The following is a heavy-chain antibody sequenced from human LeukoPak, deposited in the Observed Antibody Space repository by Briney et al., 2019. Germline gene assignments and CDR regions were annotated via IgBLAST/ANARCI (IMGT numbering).Heavy chain of an antibody. CDR1: GFTFSSYG. Sequence: GGSLRLSCAASGFTFSSYGMHWVRQAPGKGLEWVAVISYDGSNKYYADSVKGRFTISRDNSKNTLYLQMNSPRAEDTAVYYCAKLATAVAGIDYWGQGTLVTVSS. J-gene: IGHJ4*02. CDR2: ISYDGSNK. D-gene: IGHD6-19*01. V-gene: IGHV3-30*18. CDR3: AKLATAVAGIDY.